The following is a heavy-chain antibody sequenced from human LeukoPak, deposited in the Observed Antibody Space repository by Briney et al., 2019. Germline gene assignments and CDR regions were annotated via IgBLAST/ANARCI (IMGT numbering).Heavy chain of an antibody. J-gene: IGHJ3*02. CDR1: GGSISSYY. CDR2: IYTSGST. V-gene: IGHV4-4*07. CDR3: ARDPPRWNDVGAFDI. Sequence: KASETLSLTCTVSGGSISSYYWSWIRQPAGKGLEWIGRIYTSGSTNYNPSLKSRVTISVDTSKNQFSLKLSSVTAADTAVYYFARDPPRWNDVGAFDIWGRGTMVTVSS. D-gene: IGHD1-1*01.